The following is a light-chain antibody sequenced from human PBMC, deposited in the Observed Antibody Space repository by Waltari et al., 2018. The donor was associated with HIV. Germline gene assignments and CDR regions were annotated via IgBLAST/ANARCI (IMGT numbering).Light chain of an antibody. J-gene: IGLJ2*01. Sequence: QSALTQPPSSSGPPEHSVTIPCTGTSSNFVAYNFLSWYHKPPGQAPQLTIFEVKHPPSGVPDRFSGSKSVNTASLTVSGLQAEDEADYYCSSFAGTNSHVVFGGGTKLTVL. CDR2: EVK. V-gene: IGLV2-8*01. CDR3: SSFAGTNSHVV. CDR1: SSNFVAYNF.